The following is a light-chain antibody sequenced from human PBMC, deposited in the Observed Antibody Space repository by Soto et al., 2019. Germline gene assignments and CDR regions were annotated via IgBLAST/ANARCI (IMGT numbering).Light chain of an antibody. Sequence: DIQMTQFPSSLSASVGARVTLTCQASQGISNYLNWYQQKPGKALKLLFYDASTLETGVPSRFSRSGYGTEFTFTISGLQPEDVATYYCQQYESLVHFGGGTKVDIK. CDR3: QQYESLVH. CDR1: QGISNY. J-gene: IGKJ4*01. CDR2: DAS. V-gene: IGKV1-33*01.